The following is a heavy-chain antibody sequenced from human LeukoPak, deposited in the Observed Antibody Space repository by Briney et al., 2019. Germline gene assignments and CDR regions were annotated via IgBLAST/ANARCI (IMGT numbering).Heavy chain of an antibody. CDR2: ISSSSSII. J-gene: IGHJ4*02. V-gene: IGHV3-48*04. CDR1: GFTFSSYN. D-gene: IGHD3-22*01. CDR3: ASTMIVVAMGDYFDY. Sequence: GGSLRLSCAASGFTFSSYNMNWVRQAPGKGLEWVSYISSSSSIIYYADSVKGRFTISRGNAKNSLYLQMSSLRAEDTAVYYCASTMIVVAMGDYFDYWGQGTLVTVSS.